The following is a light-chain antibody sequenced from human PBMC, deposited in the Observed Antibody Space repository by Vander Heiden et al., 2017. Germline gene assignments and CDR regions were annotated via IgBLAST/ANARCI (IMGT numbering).Light chain of an antibody. J-gene: IGLJ3*02. CDR1: SSDVGGYNY. CDR3: CSYAGSYTLGV. CDR2: DVS. Sequence: QSALTQPRSASGSPGQSVTISCTGTSSDVGGYNYVAWYQQHPGTAPNLMIYDVSKRPSGVPDRFSGSKSGNTASLTISGLQAEDEADYYCCSYAGSYTLGVFGGGTKLTVL. V-gene: IGLV2-11*01.